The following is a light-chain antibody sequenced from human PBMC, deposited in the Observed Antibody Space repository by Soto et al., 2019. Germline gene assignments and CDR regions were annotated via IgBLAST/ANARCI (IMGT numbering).Light chain of an antibody. CDR3: SSHTSTSTTSV. Sequence: QSVLTQPASLSASPGQSITISGTGTPRDVGGYNYVSWYQQYPGQAPNLLIYEVSNRPSGASNRCSASKSGNTASLTISGRQAEDEAHYHCSSHTSTSTTSVLGTGTKLTVL. CDR2: EVS. J-gene: IGLJ1*01. V-gene: IGLV2-14*01. CDR1: PRDVGGYNY.